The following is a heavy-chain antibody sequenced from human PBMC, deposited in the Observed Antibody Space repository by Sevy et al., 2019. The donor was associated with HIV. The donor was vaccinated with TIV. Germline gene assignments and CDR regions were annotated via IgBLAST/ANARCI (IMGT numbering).Heavy chain of an antibody. Sequence: SETLSLTCTVSGGSISSSSIYWGWFRQSPGKGLDYIGSIFHSGDTYYNPSLKSRVTISVDTSKNQFSLKMTSVTAADTAGYYCARHFYSNGMDVWGQGTTVTVSS. CDR2: IFHSGDT. J-gene: IGHJ6*02. D-gene: IGHD1-26*01. CDR3: ARHFYSNGMDV. V-gene: IGHV4-39*01. CDR1: GGSISSSSIY.